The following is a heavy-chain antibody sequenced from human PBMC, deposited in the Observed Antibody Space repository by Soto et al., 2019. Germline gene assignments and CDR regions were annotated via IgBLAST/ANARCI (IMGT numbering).Heavy chain of an antibody. CDR1: GGSISSGDYY. Sequence: PSETLSLTCTVSGGSISSGDYYWSWIRQPPGKGPEWIGYILYSGTTNYNPSLESRLTISVDTSKNQFSLKLTSVTAADTAVYYCARNGALDYWGRGTLVTVSS. J-gene: IGHJ4*02. V-gene: IGHV4-30-4*01. CDR2: ILYSGTT. D-gene: IGHD2-8*01. CDR3: ARNGALDY.